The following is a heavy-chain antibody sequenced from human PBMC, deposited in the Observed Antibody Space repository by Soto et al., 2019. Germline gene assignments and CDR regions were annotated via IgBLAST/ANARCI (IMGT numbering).Heavy chain of an antibody. CDR3: ARQYYDSSGYNKVGYYYYGMDV. V-gene: IGHV5-51*01. CDR1: GYSFTSYW. J-gene: IGHJ6*02. D-gene: IGHD3-22*01. Sequence: PGESLKISGKGSGYSFTSYWIGWVRQMPGKGLEGMGIIYPVDSDTRYSPSFQGQVTISADKSISTAYLQWSSLKASDTAMYYCARQYYDSSGYNKVGYYYYGMDVWGQGTTVSVSS. CDR2: IYPVDSDT.